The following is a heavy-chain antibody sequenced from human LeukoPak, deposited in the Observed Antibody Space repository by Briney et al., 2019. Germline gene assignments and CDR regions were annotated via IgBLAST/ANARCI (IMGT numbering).Heavy chain of an antibody. Sequence: GGSLRLSCAASGFMFSNYWMTWVRQAPGKGLEWVADINKDATEIWYVDSVKGRFTISRDNAKNSVYLQMNSLRVEDTAVYYFTRWRGAQSEFEYWGQGTLVTVSP. V-gene: IGHV3-7*01. D-gene: IGHD3-3*01. CDR2: INKDATEI. CDR3: TRWRGAQSEFEY. CDR1: GFMFSNYW. J-gene: IGHJ4*02.